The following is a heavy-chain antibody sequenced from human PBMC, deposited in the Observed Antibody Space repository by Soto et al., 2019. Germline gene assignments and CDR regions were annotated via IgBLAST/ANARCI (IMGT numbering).Heavy chain of an antibody. Sequence: QVQLVQSGAEVKKPGASVKVSCKASGYTFTSYYMHWVRQAPGQGLEWMGIINPSGGSTSYAQKFQGRVTMTRDTSTSTVYMELSSLRSEDTAVYYCAREKMVPPFVGGWYHYYGMDVWGQGTTVTVSS. J-gene: IGHJ6*02. D-gene: IGHD6-19*01. CDR2: INPSGGST. CDR1: GYTFTSYY. CDR3: AREKMVPPFVGGWYHYYGMDV. V-gene: IGHV1-46*01.